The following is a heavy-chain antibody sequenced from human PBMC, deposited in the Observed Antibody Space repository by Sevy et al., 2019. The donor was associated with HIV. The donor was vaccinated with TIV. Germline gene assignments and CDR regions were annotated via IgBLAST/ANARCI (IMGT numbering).Heavy chain of an antibody. V-gene: IGHV3-74*01. J-gene: IGHJ3*02. CDR3: ARDSSARSDSGLSSSWVFAFDI. CDR2: INSVGSDT. CDR1: GFTFSSYW. Sequence: GGSLRLSCAASGFTFSSYWMHWVRQAPGKGLVWVSRINSVGSDTHYADSVKGRFTTSRGKAEKTLYLQMNSLRAEDTALYFCARDSSARSDSGLSSSWVFAFDIWGQGTMVTVSS. D-gene: IGHD6-13*01.